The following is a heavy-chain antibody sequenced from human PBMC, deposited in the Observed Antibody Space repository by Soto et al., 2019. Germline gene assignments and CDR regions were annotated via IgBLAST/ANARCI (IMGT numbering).Heavy chain of an antibody. J-gene: IGHJ4*02. CDR1: GFTFNISI. CDR3: ARDTKMLAPLIYMDH. Sequence: GGSLRVSYAASGFTFNISIMNWVRQSPGKGLEWVSSISSRSSNIDYADSVKGRFTISRDNANNSLYLQMNNLSADDTAVYYCARDTKMLAPLIYMDHWGRGTLVTVSS. V-gene: IGHV3-21*01. D-gene: IGHD3-22*01. CDR2: ISSRSSNI.